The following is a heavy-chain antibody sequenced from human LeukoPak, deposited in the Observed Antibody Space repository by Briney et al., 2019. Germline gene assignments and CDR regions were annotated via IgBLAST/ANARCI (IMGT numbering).Heavy chain of an antibody. CDR2: IYYSGST. J-gene: IGHJ4*02. CDR1: GGSISSSSYY. D-gene: IGHD3-10*01. Sequence: SETLSLTXTVSGGSISSSSYYWGWIRQPPGKGLQWIGSIYYSGSTYYNPSLKSRVTISVDTSKNQFSLKLSSVTAADTAVYYCARLKSVLLWFGELLSYYFDYWGQGTLVTVSS. CDR3: ARLKSVLLWFGELLSYYFDY. V-gene: IGHV4-39*01.